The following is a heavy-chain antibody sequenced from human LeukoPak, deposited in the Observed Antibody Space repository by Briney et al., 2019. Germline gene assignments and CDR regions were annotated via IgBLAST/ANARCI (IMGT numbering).Heavy chain of an antibody. CDR3: AKGISGYSYGIDY. Sequence: GGSLRLSCAASGFTFSSYAMSWVRQAPGKGLEWVSAISGSGGSTYYADSVKGRFTVSRDNSKNTLYLQMNSLRAEDTAVYYCAKGISGYSYGIDYWGQGTLVTVSS. D-gene: IGHD5-18*01. CDR2: ISGSGGST. V-gene: IGHV3-23*01. J-gene: IGHJ4*02. CDR1: GFTFSSYA.